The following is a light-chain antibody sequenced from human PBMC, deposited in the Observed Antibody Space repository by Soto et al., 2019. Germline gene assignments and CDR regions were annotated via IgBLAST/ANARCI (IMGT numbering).Light chain of an antibody. CDR1: EGISTY. Sequence: DIQMTQSPSSLSASVGDRVTITCRASEGISTYLAWYQQKPGTAPKLLIYAASILQSGVPSRFSGSSYGTDFTLTISSLQPEDVGTYYCQKYNSARFTFGPGTRVDFK. CDR3: QKYNSARFT. V-gene: IGKV1-27*01. J-gene: IGKJ3*01. CDR2: AAS.